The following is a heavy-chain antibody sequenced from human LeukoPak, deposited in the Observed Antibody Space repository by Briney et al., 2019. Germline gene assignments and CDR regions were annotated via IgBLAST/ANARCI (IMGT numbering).Heavy chain of an antibody. Sequence: PGGSLRLSCAASGFTFSSYSMNWVRQAPGKGLEWVSSISSSSSYIYYADSVKGRFTIFRDNAKNSLYLQMNSLRAEDTAVYYCAKDRDYGDYRPLYFDYWGQGTLVTVSS. CDR2: ISSSSSYI. V-gene: IGHV3-21*04. J-gene: IGHJ4*02. CDR1: GFTFSSYS. CDR3: AKDRDYGDYRPLYFDY. D-gene: IGHD4-17*01.